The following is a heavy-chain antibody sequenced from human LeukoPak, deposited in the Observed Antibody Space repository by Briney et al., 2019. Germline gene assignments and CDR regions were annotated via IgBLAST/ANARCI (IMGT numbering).Heavy chain of an antibody. Sequence: GGSLRLSCTASGFTLGSHDMHWVRQIPGQGLEWVAAVSAGFHAFFADSVQGRFTVSREDARNSLYLQMNSLRAGDTAVYYCVREARGYHYTYFDYWGQGTLVTVSS. V-gene: IGHV3-13*01. D-gene: IGHD5-18*01. CDR1: GFTLGSHD. CDR3: VREARGYHYTYFDY. J-gene: IGHJ4*02. CDR2: VSAGFHA.